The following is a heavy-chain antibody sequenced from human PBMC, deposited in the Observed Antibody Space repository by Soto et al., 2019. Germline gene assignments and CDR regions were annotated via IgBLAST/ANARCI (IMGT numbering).Heavy chain of an antibody. CDR1: GFSFVNYA. CDR2: LSGSGTST. D-gene: IGHD6-19*01. V-gene: IGHV3-23*01. CDR3: AKATTNGGWFNPFDS. Sequence: EVQLLESGGGFVQPGGSLRLSCAASGFSFVNYAMNWVRQAPGKGLEWVSGLSGSGTSTYYADSVKGRFTISRDNSRDTLFLQMNSLTADDTAVYYCAKATTNGGWFNPFDSWGQGARVTVSS. J-gene: IGHJ4*02.